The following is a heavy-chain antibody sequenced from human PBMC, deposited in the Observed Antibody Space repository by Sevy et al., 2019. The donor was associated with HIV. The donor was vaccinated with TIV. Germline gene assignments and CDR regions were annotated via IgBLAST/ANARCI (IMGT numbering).Heavy chain of an antibody. CDR1: GGSINSDH. CDR2: VYYTGGT. J-gene: IGHJ3*02. V-gene: IGHV4-59*08. CDR3: ARRNDFDI. Sequence: SETLSLTCTVSGGSINSDHWNWIRQPPGKGLEWIGYVYYTGGTNYNPSLKNRVTISVDRTENQFSLKLTSVTAADTAVYYCARRNDFDISGQGTMVTVSS.